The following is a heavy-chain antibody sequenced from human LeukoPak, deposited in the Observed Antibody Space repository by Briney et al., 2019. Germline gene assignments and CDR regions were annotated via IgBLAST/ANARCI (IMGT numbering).Heavy chain of an antibody. Sequence: ASVKVSCKASGYTFSNYHIHWVRQAPGQGLQWMGIINPSGGSTSYTQKFQGRVTMTRDMSTSTVYMELGSLRSEDTAVYYCAKSAVRNSGNLAGIFDYWGQGTLVTVSS. V-gene: IGHV1-46*01. CDR2: INPSGGST. CDR1: GYTFSNYH. D-gene: IGHD3-10*01. CDR3: AKSAVRNSGNLAGIFDY. J-gene: IGHJ4*02.